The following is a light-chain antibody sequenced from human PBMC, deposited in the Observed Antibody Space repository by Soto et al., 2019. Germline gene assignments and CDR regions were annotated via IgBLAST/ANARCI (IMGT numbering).Light chain of an antibody. Sequence: IVLPQFPCTPDLPPVQSGSISTRLSQSVDSKYFSWYQQKPGQAPRLLIYGGSRRATGVPDRFSGAGSGTDFTLTISRLEPEDFAVFYCQQYAFSPRTFGQGTRLEIK. J-gene: IGKJ5*01. CDR2: GGS. CDR3: QQYAFSPRT. V-gene: IGKV3-20*01. CDR1: QSVDSKY.